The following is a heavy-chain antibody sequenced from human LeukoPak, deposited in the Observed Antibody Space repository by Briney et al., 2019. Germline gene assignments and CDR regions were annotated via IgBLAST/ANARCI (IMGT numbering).Heavy chain of an antibody. V-gene: IGHV4-59*05. CDR3: AVYSSSWYFVNY. CDR1: GVSISSHY. J-gene: IGHJ4*02. CDR2: IYYSGST. D-gene: IGHD6-13*01. Sequence: SETLSLTCTVSGVSISSHYRSWIRQPPGKGLEWIGSIYYSGSTYYNPSLKSRVTISVDTSKNQFSLKLSSVTAADTAVYYCAVYSSSWYFVNYWGQGTLVTVSS.